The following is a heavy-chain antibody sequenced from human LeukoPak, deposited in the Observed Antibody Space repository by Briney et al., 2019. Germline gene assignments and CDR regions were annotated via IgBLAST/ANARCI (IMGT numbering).Heavy chain of an antibody. V-gene: IGHV3-7*01. J-gene: IGHJ4*02. Sequence: GGSLRLSCAASGFTFSRYWMTWVRQAPGKGLEYVATIKQDGSEKYYVDSVKGRFTISRDNAKNSLYLQMNSLRAEDTAVYYCATGNCGGYCLWGQGTLVTVSS. CDR2: IKQDGSEK. D-gene: IGHD2-21*02. CDR3: ATGNCGGYCL. CDR1: GFTFSRYW.